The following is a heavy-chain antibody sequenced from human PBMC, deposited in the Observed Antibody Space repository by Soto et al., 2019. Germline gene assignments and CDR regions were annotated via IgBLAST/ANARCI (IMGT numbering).Heavy chain of an antibody. CDR1: GFTFSSYS. CDR2: ISSSSSYI. Sequence: GGSLRLSCAASGFTFSSYSMNWVRQAPGKGLEWVSSISSSSSYIYYADSVKGRFTISRDNAKNSLYLQMNSLRAEDTAVYYCARDVRRFGEFSDFDYWGQGTLVTVSS. D-gene: IGHD3-10*01. V-gene: IGHV3-21*01. CDR3: ARDVRRFGEFSDFDY. J-gene: IGHJ4*02.